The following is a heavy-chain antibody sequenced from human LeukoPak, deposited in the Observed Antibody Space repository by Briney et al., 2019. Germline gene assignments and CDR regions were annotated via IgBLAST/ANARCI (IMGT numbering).Heavy chain of an antibody. CDR3: ARDSDYYAFTY. CDR2: IYSGGST. J-gene: IGHJ4*02. CDR1: GFTFSTSW. D-gene: IGHD1-26*01. Sequence: GGSLRLSCAASGFTFSTSWMSWVRQAPGKGLEWVSVIYSGGSTYYADSVKGRFTISRDNSKNTVYLQMNSLRAEDTAIYYCARDSDYYAFTYWGQGTLVTVSS. V-gene: IGHV3-53*01.